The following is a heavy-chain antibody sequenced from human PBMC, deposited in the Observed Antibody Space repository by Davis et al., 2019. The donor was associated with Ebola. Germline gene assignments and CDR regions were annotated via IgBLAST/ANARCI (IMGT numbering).Heavy chain of an antibody. D-gene: IGHD1-26*01. V-gene: IGHV1-69*13. Sequence: SVKVSCKASGVTFSSNVISWVRQAPGQGLEWMGGTIPFFRSANYAQKFQGRVTITADESTSTAYMELSSLTSEDTAVYYCARGGGPFDYWGQGTLVTVSS. CDR2: TIPFFRSA. CDR1: GVTFSSNV. J-gene: IGHJ4*02. CDR3: ARGGGPFDY.